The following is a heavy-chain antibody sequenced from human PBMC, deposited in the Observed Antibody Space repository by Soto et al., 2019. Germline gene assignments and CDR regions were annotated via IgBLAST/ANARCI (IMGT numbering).Heavy chain of an antibody. CDR2: ISDGGDDT. CDR3: AKHMTGGVSYGMDV. J-gene: IGHJ6*02. D-gene: IGHD2-21*01. CDR1: GFTFNNYA. V-gene: IGHV3-23*01. Sequence: PGGSLRLSCAASGFTFNNYAMSWVRQPPGKGLEWVSSISDGGDDTYYADSVKGRFTISRDNSKNTLYLQMNSQRAEDTAVYSCAKHMTGGVSYGMDVWGQGTTVTVSS.